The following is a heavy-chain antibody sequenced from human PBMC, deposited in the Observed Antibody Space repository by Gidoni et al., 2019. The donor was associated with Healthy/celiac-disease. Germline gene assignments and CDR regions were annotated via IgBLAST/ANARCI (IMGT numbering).Heavy chain of an antibody. D-gene: IGHD6-19*01. CDR3: ARGTSSGWYTGTFDY. CDR2: IWYDGSNK. CDR1: GFTFSSYG. V-gene: IGHV3-33*01. Sequence: QVTLVESGGGVVPPGRSLRLSCEASGFTFSSYGMHWVRQAPGKGLEWVAGIWYDGSNKYYADSVKGRFTISRDNSKNTLYLQMNSLRAEDTAVYYCARGTSSGWYTGTFDYWGQGTLVTVSS. J-gene: IGHJ4*02.